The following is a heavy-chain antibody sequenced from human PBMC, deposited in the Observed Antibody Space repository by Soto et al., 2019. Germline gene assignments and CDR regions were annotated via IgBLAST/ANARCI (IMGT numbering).Heavy chain of an antibody. CDR2: IYWRGTQ. V-gene: IGHV2-5*05. CDR3: IHRGAGRRHLDY. J-gene: IGHJ4*02. Sequence: QITLQESGPSVVKPTQTLTLTCSFSGFSFNDSGVAVGWVRQTPSKALEWLGLIYWRGTQRYGPSLDTRVTITKDSSQSRVVLTMSNMAPVDTGTYFSIHRGAGRRHLDYWGQGALVTVSS. CDR1: GFSFNDSGVA. D-gene: IGHD2-15*01.